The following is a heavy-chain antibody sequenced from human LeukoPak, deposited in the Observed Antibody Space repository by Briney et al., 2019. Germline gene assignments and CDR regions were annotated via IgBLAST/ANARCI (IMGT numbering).Heavy chain of an antibody. CDR1: GGSISSYY. V-gene: IGHV4-59*01. CDR2: IYYSGSI. J-gene: IGHJ5*02. CDR3: ARGQPEEQWLVVGNWFDP. Sequence: SETLSLTCTVSGGSISSYYWSWIRQPPGKGLEWIGYIYYSGSINYNPSLKSRVTISVDTSKNQFSLKLSSVTAADTAVYYCARGQPEEQWLVVGNWFDPWGQGTLVTVSS. D-gene: IGHD6-19*01.